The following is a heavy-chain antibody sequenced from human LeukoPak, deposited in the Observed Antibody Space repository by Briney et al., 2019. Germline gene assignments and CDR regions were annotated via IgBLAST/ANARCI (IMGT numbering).Heavy chain of an antibody. CDR1: RYTLTDYY. J-gene: IGHJ4*02. Sequence: ASVKVSFKASRYTLTDYYMHWVRPAPGQGLEGMGWNNPNSGGTNYAQRCQGRVTMTRDTSISTAYMELSRLRSDDTGVYYCARGISIVGARSFYCDYWGQGTLVTVSS. V-gene: IGHV1-2*02. D-gene: IGHD1-26*01. CDR3: ARGISIVGARSFYCDY. CDR2: NNPNSGGT.